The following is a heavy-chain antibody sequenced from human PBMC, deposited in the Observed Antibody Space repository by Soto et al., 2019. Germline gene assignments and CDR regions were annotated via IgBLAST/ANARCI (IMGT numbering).Heavy chain of an antibody. J-gene: IGHJ4*02. CDR3: ASQYYDFWSGYYWAPVFDY. V-gene: IGHV4-34*01. Sequence: PSETLSLTCAVYGGSFSGYYCSWIRQPPGKGLEWIGEINHSGSTNYNPSLKSRVTISVDTSKNQFSLKLSSVTAADTAVYYCASQYYDFWSGYYWAPVFDYWGQGTLVTVSS. CDR2: INHSGST. CDR1: GGSFSGYY. D-gene: IGHD3-3*01.